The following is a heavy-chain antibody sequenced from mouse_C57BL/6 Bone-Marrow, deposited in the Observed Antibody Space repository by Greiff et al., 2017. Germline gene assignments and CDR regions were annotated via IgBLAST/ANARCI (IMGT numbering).Heavy chain of an antibody. CDR2: ILPGSGST. J-gene: IGHJ4*01. Sequence: QVQLQQPGTELVKPGASVKLSCKATGYTFTGYWIEWVKQRPGHGLEWIGEILPGSGSTNYNEKFKGKATFTADTSSNTAYMQLSSLTTEDSAIYYCAREITTVVAPYYAMDYWGQGTSVTVSS. V-gene: IGHV1-9*01. CDR3: AREITTVVAPYYAMDY. D-gene: IGHD1-1*01. CDR1: GYTFTGYW.